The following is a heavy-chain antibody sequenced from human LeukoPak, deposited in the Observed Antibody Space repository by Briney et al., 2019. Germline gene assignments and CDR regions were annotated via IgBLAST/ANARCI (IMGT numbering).Heavy chain of an antibody. CDR3: PTYRQVLLPFEP. J-gene: IGHJ1*01. CDR1: GFTFSTFA. D-gene: IGHD5-18*01. V-gene: IGHV3-23*01. Sequence: PGGSLRLSCAASGFTFSTFAMIWVRQPPGKGLEWVSSIFPSGGEIHYADSVRGRFTIYRDNSKSALSLHMNSLRAEDTAIYYCPTYRQVLLPFEPWGQGPLVPVS. CDR2: IFPSGGEI.